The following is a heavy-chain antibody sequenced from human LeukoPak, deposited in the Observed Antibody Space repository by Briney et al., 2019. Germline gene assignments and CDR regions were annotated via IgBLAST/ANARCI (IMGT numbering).Heavy chain of an antibody. Sequence: GGSLRLSCAASGFTFSDYYMSWIRQAPGKGLEWVSYISSSGSTIYYADSVKGRFTISRDNAKNSLYLQMNSLRAEDTAVYYCARDTVSITMVRGVDEYYYYGMDVWGQGTTVTVSS. J-gene: IGHJ6*02. CDR3: ARDTVSITMVRGVDEYYYYGMDV. CDR1: GFTFSDYY. CDR2: ISSSGSTI. D-gene: IGHD3-10*01. V-gene: IGHV3-11*01.